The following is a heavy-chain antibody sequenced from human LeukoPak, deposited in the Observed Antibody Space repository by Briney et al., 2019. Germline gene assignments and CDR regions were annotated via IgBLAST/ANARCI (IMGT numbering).Heavy chain of an antibody. Sequence: PSETLSLTCTVSGGSISSFYWNWIRQSPGKGLEWIGYIHYSGSTNYNPSLKSRVTLSLDAFNNEVSLKLSSVTAADTAVYYCARVYSSSWLIDYWGQGTLVTVSS. J-gene: IGHJ4*02. V-gene: IGHV4-59*12. CDR3: ARVYSSSWLIDY. D-gene: IGHD6-13*01. CDR2: IHYSGST. CDR1: GGSISSFY.